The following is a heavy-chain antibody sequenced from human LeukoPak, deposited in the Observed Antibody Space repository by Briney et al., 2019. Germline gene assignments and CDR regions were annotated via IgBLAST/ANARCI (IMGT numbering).Heavy chain of an antibody. CDR3: ARSGYRSGGSCYSVDY. CDR1: GGSISSYY. D-gene: IGHD2-15*01. CDR2: IYYSGST. Sequence: SETLSLTCTVSGGSISSYYWSWIRQPPGKGLEWIGYIYYSGSTNYNPSLKSRVTISVDTSKNQFSLKLSSVTAADTAVYYCARSGYRSGGSCYSVDYWGQGTLVTVSS. J-gene: IGHJ4*02. V-gene: IGHV4-59*01.